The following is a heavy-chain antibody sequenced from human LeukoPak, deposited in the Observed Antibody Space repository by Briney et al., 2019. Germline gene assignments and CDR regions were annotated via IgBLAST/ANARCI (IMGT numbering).Heavy chain of an antibody. D-gene: IGHD7-27*01. Sequence: SQTLSLTCALSGDSFSSKSVSWDWVRQSPWRGLEYLGRTRYSPTWNTFYSFSVQGRITINADTSRNQVSLRLNSVTPEDTALYYCVRDFNWAFDYWGQGTLVTVSS. CDR2: TRYSPTWNT. J-gene: IGHJ4*02. CDR1: GDSFSSKSVS. V-gene: IGHV6-1*01. CDR3: VRDFNWAFDY.